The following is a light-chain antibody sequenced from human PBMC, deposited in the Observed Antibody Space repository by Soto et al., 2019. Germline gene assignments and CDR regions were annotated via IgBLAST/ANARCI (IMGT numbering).Light chain of an antibody. J-gene: IGKJ5*01. V-gene: IGKV1-39*01. Sequence: DIRMTQSPSSLSASVGYTVTITCRASQSISSHLNWYQQKPGKAPNLLMYTASNLQSGVPSRFSGSGSGTDFTLTISSLQPEDFATYYCQQSYSTPISFGQGTRLEIK. CDR1: QSISSH. CDR3: QQSYSTPIS. CDR2: TAS.